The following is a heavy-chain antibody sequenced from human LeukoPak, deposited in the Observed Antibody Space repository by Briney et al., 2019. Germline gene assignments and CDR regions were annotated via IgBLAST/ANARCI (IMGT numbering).Heavy chain of an antibody. CDR1: GYTFTNYH. D-gene: IGHD3-10*01. Sequence: GASVKVSCKASGYTFTNYHMNWVRQAPGQGLEWMGWINPYNGNTKYPQKFQGRVTMTTDTSTSTAYMELRSLRSDDTAVYYCARGFTHRMYYSQGGDAFDIWGQGTMVTVSS. V-gene: IGHV1-18*04. J-gene: IGHJ3*02. CDR2: INPYNGNT. CDR3: ARGFTHRMYYSQGGDAFDI.